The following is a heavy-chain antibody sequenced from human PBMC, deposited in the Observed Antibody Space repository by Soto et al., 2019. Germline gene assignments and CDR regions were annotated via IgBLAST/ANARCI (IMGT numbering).Heavy chain of an antibody. D-gene: IGHD3-22*01. CDR3: ARYYSDSSGYLDAFDV. J-gene: IGHJ3*01. CDR2: IYPGDSDT. CDR1: GYSFTIYW. V-gene: IGHV5-51*01. Sequence: GESLKISCKGSGYSFTIYWIGWVRQMPGKGLEWMGIIYPGDSDTRYSPSFQGQVTISADRSISTAYLQWSSLKASDTAMYYCARYYSDSSGYLDAFDVWGQGTMVTVS.